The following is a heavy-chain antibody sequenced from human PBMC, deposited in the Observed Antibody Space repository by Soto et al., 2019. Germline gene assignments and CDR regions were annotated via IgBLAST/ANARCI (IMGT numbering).Heavy chain of an antibody. V-gene: IGHV3-21*01. CDR1: AFTINSYS. Sequence: EVRLVESGGRVKPGGSLRRSCAASAFTINSYSMNWVRQVPGKGLVWVSSITSGSTFIYYEDSLEGRVTISRDSAENSLCLQMNSLSTDDWAMYYCARSHPNAGIDVWGQGTTVTVS. D-gene: IGHD2-8*01. CDR3: ARSHPNAGIDV. J-gene: IGHJ6*02. CDR2: ITSGSTFI.